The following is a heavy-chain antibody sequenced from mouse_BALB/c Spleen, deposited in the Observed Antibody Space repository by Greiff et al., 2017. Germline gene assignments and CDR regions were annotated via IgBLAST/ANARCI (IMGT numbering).Heavy chain of an antibody. Sequence: EVQVVESGGGLVQPGGSRKLSCAASGFTFSSFGMHWVRQAPEKGLEWVAYNSSGSSTIYYADTVKGRFTISRDNPKNTLFLQMTSLRSEDTAMYYCARSGLHYAMDYWGQGTSVTVSS. CDR3: ARSGLHYAMDY. J-gene: IGHJ4*01. D-gene: IGHD2-2*01. V-gene: IGHV5-17*02. CDR2: NSSGSSTI. CDR1: GFTFSSFG.